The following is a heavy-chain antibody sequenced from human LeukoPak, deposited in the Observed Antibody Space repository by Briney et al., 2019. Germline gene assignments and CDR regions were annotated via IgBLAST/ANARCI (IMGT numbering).Heavy chain of an antibody. D-gene: IGHD3-10*01. CDR2: IYSDNT. Sequence: GGSLRLSCTVSGFTVSSNSMGWVRQAPGKGLEWVSFIYSDNTHYSDSVKGRFTISRDNSKNTLYLQMNSLRAEDTAVYYCAREAYDSGSFRTDYYYMDVWGKGTTVTISS. CDR1: GFTVSSNS. CDR3: AREAYDSGSFRTDYYYMDV. J-gene: IGHJ6*03. V-gene: IGHV3-53*01.